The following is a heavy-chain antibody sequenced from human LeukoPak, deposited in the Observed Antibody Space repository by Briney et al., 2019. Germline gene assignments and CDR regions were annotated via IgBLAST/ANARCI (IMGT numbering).Heavy chain of an antibody. J-gene: IGHJ4*02. CDR2: INPNSGGT. CDR1: GYTFTGYY. V-gene: IGHV1-2*02. Sequence: ASVKVSCKASGYTFTGYYMHWVRQAPRQGLEWMGWINPNSGGTNYAQKFQGRVTMTRDTSISTAYMELSRLRSDDTAVYYCARVNDYVWGSYPENKYFDYWGQGTLVTVSS. CDR3: ARVNDYVWGSYPENKYFDY. D-gene: IGHD3-16*02.